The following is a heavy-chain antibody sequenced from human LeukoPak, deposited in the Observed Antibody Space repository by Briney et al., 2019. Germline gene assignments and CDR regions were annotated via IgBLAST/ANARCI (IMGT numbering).Heavy chain of an antibody. V-gene: IGHV3-23*01. Sequence: GGSLRLSCAASGFTFSSYAMSWVRQAPGKGLEWVSVISGSGGSTYYADSVKGRFAISRDSSKNTLYLQMNSLRAEDTAVYYCAKEPNYYGSGSRLFDYWGQGTLVTVSS. CDR1: GFTFSSYA. J-gene: IGHJ4*02. D-gene: IGHD3-10*01. CDR2: ISGSGGST. CDR3: AKEPNYYGSGSRLFDY.